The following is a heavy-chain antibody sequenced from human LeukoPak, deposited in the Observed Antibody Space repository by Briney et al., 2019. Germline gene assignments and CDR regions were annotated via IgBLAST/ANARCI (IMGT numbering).Heavy chain of an antibody. D-gene: IGHD6-6*01. J-gene: IGHJ6*03. CDR1: GFTFSSYT. CDR2: ITNSGGNT. V-gene: IGHV3-23*01. Sequence: GGSLRLSCAASGFTFSSYTLAWVRQAAGKGLEWVSSITNSGGNTYYADSVKGRFTISRDNSKNTLYLQMNSLRAEDTAVYYCAREFWQLGPDYYYYYYMDVWGKGTTVTVSS. CDR3: AREFWQLGPDYYYYYYMDV.